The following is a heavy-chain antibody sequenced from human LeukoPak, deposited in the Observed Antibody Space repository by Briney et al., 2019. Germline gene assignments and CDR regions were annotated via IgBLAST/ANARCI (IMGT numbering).Heavy chain of an antibody. CDR2: IIPIFGTA. J-gene: IGHJ5*02. Sequence: GTSVKVSCKASGYTFTSYGISWVRQAPGQGLEWMGGIIPIFGTANYAQKFQGRVTITADKSTSTAYMELSSLRSEDTAVYYCARQDVWGTPDPWGQGTLVTVSS. CDR3: ARQDVWGTPDP. CDR1: GYTFTSYG. D-gene: IGHD3-16*01. V-gene: IGHV1-69*06.